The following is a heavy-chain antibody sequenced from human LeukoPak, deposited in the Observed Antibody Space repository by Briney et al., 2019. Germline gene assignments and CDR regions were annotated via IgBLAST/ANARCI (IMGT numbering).Heavy chain of an antibody. Sequence: SETLSLTCAVYGGSFSGYYWSWIRQPPGKGLEWIGEINHSGSTNYNPSLKSRVTISVDTSKNQFSLKLSSVTAADTAVYYCARAPLDTVTKRLGIYFDYWGQGTLVTVSS. D-gene: IGHD4-17*01. V-gene: IGHV4-34*01. CDR3: ARAPLDTVTKRLGIYFDY. CDR1: GGSFSGYY. J-gene: IGHJ4*02. CDR2: INHSGST.